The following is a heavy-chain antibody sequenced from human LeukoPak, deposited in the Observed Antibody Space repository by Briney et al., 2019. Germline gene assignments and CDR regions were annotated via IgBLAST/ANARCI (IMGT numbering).Heavy chain of an antibody. Sequence: SETLSLTCNVSGDSISNYYWSWIRQPAGKGLEWIGRIYSSGSTNYNPSLKSRVTISVDTSKNQFSLKLSSVTAADTAVYYCARSVYDILTGYFLDFDYWGQGTLVTVSS. CDR2: IYSSGST. J-gene: IGHJ4*02. V-gene: IGHV4-4*07. CDR3: ARSVYDILTGYFLDFDY. CDR1: GDSISNYY. D-gene: IGHD3-9*01.